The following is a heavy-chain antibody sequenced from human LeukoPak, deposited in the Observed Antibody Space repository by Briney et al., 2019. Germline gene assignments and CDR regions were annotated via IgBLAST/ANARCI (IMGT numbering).Heavy chain of an antibody. CDR3: AREILGGFNPGAY. Sequence: PSETLSLTCTVSLDSTTSNCWSWVRQPPGKGLDWIGEIHRSGSPNYNPSLQSRVTISIDRSRNQIVLELSSVSAADTAVYYCAREILGGFNPGAYWGQGTLVTVSS. V-gene: IGHV4-4*02. CDR1: LDSTTSNC. CDR2: IHRSGSP. D-gene: IGHD1-14*01. J-gene: IGHJ4*02.